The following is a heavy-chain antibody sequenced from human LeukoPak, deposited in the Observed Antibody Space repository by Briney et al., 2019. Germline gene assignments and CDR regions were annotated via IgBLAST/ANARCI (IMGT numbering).Heavy chain of an antibody. J-gene: IGHJ3*02. V-gene: IGHV1-69*05. D-gene: IGHD5-12*01. Sequence: ASVKVSCKASGGTFSSYAISWVRQAPGQGLEWMGGIIPIFGTANYAQKFQGRVTITTDESTSTAYMELSSLRSEDTAVYYCASSLGLGGYQDSVAFDIWGQGTMVTVSS. CDR1: GGTFSSYA. CDR2: IIPIFGTA. CDR3: ASSLGLGGYQDSVAFDI.